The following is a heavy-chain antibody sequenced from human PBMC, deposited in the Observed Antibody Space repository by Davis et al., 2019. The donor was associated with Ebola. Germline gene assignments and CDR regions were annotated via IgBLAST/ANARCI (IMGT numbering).Heavy chain of an antibody. D-gene: IGHD3-3*01. J-gene: IGHJ6*02. CDR2: INPGNGDT. V-gene: IGHV1-3*01. Sequence: ASVKVSCKPSGYTFSSYGIQWVRHVPGQRFEWMGWINPGNGDTFYSQKFQGRVTITRDTSASTAYMELSSLRSEDTAVYYCARDGPIFGVVIPTWGYYYYGMDVWGQGTTVTVSS. CDR1: GYTFSSYG. CDR3: ARDGPIFGVVIPTWGYYYYGMDV.